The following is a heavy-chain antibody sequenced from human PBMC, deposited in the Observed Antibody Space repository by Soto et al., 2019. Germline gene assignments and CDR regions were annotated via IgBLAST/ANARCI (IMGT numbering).Heavy chain of an antibody. J-gene: IGHJ6*02. V-gene: IGHV6-1*01. D-gene: IGHD3-10*01. CDR1: GDSVSINSAS. CDR2: TYYKSKWNN. Sequence: SQTLSLTCDISGDSVSINSASWNWISLSPSRGLEWLGRTYYKSKWNNDYALSVKSRITITPDTSKNQSSLHLYSVTPEDTAVYYCTGITWFRGMDVWGQGTPVTVSS. CDR3: TGITWFRGMDV.